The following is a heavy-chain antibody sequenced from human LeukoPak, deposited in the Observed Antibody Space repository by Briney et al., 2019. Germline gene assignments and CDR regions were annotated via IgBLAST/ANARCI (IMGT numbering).Heavy chain of an antibody. D-gene: IGHD3-22*01. CDR2: ISGSGGST. V-gene: IGHV3-23*01. J-gene: IGHJ4*02. Sequence: GGSLRLSCAASGFTFSSYGMSWVRQAPGKGLEWVSAISGSGGSTYYADSVKGRFTISRDNSKNTLYLQMNSLRAEDTAVYCCAKTYYYDSRAFFDYWGQGTLVTVSS. CDR1: GFTFSSYG. CDR3: AKTYYYDSRAFFDY.